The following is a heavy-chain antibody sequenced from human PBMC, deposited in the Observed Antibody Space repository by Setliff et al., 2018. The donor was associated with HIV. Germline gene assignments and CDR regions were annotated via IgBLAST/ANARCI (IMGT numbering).Heavy chain of an antibody. CDR2: IHHSGSA. CDR3: ARGVTIFGVVTRHNYYMDV. J-gene: IGHJ6*03. V-gene: IGHV4-38-2*01. Sequence: KTSETLSLTCAVSGYSISDGYYWGWIRQPPGKGPEWIGSIHHSGSAHFNPSLKSRVAMSVDTSENQFSLKLSSVTAADTAVYYCARGVTIFGVVTRHNYYMDVWGKGTTVTVSS. D-gene: IGHD3-3*01. CDR1: GYSISDGYY.